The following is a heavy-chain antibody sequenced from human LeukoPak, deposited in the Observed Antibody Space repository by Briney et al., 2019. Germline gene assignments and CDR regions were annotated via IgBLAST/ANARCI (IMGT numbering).Heavy chain of an antibody. CDR1: GYTFTSYG. J-gene: IGHJ4*02. Sequence: ASLKVSCKASGYTFTSYGISWVRQAPGQGLEWMGWISAYNGNTNYAQKLQGRVTMTTDKSTSTAYMELRSVRSDDTAVYYCARYDSSGYAFFVYWGQGTLVTVSS. CDR2: ISAYNGNT. CDR3: ARYDSSGYAFFVY. V-gene: IGHV1-18*01. D-gene: IGHD3-22*01.